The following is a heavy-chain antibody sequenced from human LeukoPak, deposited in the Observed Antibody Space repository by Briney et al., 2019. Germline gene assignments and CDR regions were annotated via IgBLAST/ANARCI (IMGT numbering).Heavy chain of an antibody. CDR3: ARDTLEYSSSSLPHNWFDP. CDR2: IIPIFGTA. Sequence: GASVKVSCKASGGTFSSYAISWVRQAPGQGLEWMGGIIPIFGTANYAQKFQGRVTITTDESTSTAYMELSSLRSEDTAVYYCARDTLEYSSSSLPHNWFDPWGQGTLVTVSS. CDR1: GGTFSSYA. J-gene: IGHJ5*02. D-gene: IGHD6-6*01. V-gene: IGHV1-69*05.